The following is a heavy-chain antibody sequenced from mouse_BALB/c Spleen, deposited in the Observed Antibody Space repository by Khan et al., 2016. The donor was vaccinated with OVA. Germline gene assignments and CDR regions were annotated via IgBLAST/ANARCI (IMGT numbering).Heavy chain of an antibody. CDR2: INPYNAGT. Sequence: VRLQQSGPELVEPGASVKMSCKASGYTFTNYVMHWVKQKPGQGLEWIGYINPYNAGTRYNEKFNGKATLTSDISSTTVYMELSSLTSEDSAVYYCAREASSWDFSFPYWGQGTLVTGSA. CDR3: AREASSWDFSFPY. V-gene: IGHV1S136*01. CDR1: GYTFTNYV. D-gene: IGHD4-1*01. J-gene: IGHJ3*01.